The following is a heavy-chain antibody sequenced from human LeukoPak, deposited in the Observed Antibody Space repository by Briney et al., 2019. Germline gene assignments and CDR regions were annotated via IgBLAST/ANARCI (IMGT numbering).Heavy chain of an antibody. J-gene: IGHJ5*02. CDR1: GDSISSNNAA. Sequence: SQTLSLTCAISGDSISSNNAAWSWIRQSPSRGLEWLGRTHYRSKWYNDYAVSVKSRITINPDTSKNQFSLQLNSVTPEDTAIYYCARHFWSGNNWFDPWGQGTLVTVSS. V-gene: IGHV6-1*01. D-gene: IGHD3-3*02. CDR2: THYRSKWYN. CDR3: ARHFWSGNNWFDP.